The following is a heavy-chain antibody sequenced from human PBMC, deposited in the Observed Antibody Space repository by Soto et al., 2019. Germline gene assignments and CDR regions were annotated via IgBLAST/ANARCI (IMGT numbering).Heavy chain of an antibody. CDR1: GGSFTSGGYS. Sequence: QLQLQESGSGLVKPSQTLSLTWAVSGGSFTSGGYSWSWTRQQQGKGLEWIGYIYHSGSTYYTPSLKSRVTISVDRSKNQFSLKLRSVTAADTAVYYCARVPDRWGQGTLVTVSS. J-gene: IGHJ5*02. V-gene: IGHV4-30-2*01. CDR2: IYHSGST. CDR3: ARVPDR.